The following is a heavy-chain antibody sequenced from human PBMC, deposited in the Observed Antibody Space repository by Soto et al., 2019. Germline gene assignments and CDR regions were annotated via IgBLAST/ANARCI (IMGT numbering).Heavy chain of an antibody. V-gene: IGHV4-61*01. CDR1: GASVSSGTHD. CDR3: ARVGRPRAAFLLPIYYFDY. J-gene: IGHJ4*02. D-gene: IGHD3-22*01. Sequence: PSETLSLTCTVSGASVSSGTHDWSWIRQPPGKGLEWIGYIYYSGSTRYSPSLKSRVTMSVDTSKNQFSLKLSSVTAADTAVYYCARVGRPRAAFLLPIYYFDYWGQGTPVTVSS. CDR2: IYYSGST.